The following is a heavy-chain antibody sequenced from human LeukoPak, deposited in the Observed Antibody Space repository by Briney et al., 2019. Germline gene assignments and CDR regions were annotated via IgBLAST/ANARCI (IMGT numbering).Heavy chain of an antibody. Sequence: AGGSLRLSCAASGFSINKFWMHWVRQAPGKGVMWVSRINSDETTTNYADSVKGRFTISRDNAKNMVYLQMNSLRAEDTAVYYCAKFLSPVLWGQGTLVTVSS. J-gene: IGHJ4*02. CDR2: INSDETTT. CDR3: AKFLSPVL. D-gene: IGHD3-16*02. V-gene: IGHV3-74*01. CDR1: GFSINKFW.